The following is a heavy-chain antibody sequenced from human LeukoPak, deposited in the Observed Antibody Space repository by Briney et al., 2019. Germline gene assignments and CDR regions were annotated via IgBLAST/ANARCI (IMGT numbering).Heavy chain of an antibody. D-gene: IGHD6-19*01. CDR2: IYYSGST. Sequence: SETLSLTCTVSGGSISSYYWSWIRQPPGKGLEWIGYIYYSGSTNYNPSLKSRVTISVDTSKNQLSLKLSSVTAADTAVYYCARAGYSSGWRLIDYWGQGTLVTVSS. V-gene: IGHV4-59*01. CDR1: GGSISSYY. CDR3: ARAGYSSGWRLIDY. J-gene: IGHJ4*02.